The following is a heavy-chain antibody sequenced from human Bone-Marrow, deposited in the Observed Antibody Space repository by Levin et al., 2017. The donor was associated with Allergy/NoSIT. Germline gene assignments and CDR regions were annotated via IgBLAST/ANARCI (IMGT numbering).Heavy chain of an antibody. V-gene: IGHV3-53*01. J-gene: IGHJ4*02. Sequence: PGESLKISCVASGFSVGHNYMTWVRQAPGKGLEWVSLIYSGGSTSYADSVKGRFTISRDTFQNTLYLQMNSLRAEDTAVYYCAGGPNRGYWGLGTLVTVSS. D-gene: IGHD7-27*01. CDR2: IYSGGST. CDR1: GFSVGHNY. CDR3: AGGPNRGY.